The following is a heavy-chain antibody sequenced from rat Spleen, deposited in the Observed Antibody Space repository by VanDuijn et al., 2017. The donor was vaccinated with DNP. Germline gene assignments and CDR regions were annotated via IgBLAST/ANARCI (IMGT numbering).Heavy chain of an antibody. Sequence: VHLKESGPGLVQPSQTLSLTCTVSGFSLTSYGVSWVRQPPGKGLEWVTSISPSGGGTYYRDSVKGRFTISRDTAKSSLYLQMNSLKSEDTATYYCAKNSGYYFDYWGQGVMVTVSS. D-gene: IGHD4-3*01. V-gene: IGHV5-19*01. J-gene: IGHJ2*01. CDR2: ISPSGGGT. CDR1: GFSLTSYG. CDR3: AKNSGYYFDY.